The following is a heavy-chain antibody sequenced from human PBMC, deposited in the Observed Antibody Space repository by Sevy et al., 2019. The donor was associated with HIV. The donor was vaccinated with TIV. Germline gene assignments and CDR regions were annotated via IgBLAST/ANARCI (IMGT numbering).Heavy chain of an antibody. D-gene: IGHD3-22*01. CDR2: FDPEDGET. Sequence: ASVKVSCKVSGYTLTELSMHWVRQAPGKGLEWMGGFDPEDGETIYAQKFQGRVTMTEDTSTDTAYMELSSLRSEDTAAYYCATVHYYDSSGYHNWFDPWGQGTLVTVSS. CDR1: GYTLTELS. V-gene: IGHV1-24*01. J-gene: IGHJ5*02. CDR3: ATVHYYDSSGYHNWFDP.